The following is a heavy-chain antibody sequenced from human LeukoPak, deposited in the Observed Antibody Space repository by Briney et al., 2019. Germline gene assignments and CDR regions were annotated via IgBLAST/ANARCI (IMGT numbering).Heavy chain of an antibody. D-gene: IGHD3-10*01. CDR2: LYTGGDT. CDR3: ARGPGSRGIFDY. Sequence: GGSLRLSCAVSGFSVSAHYMSWVRQAPGKRLECVSFLYTGGDTYYADSVKGRFTISRDNSKNTLYLQMNGLRAEDTAVYYCARGPGSRGIFDYWGQGTLVTVSS. J-gene: IGHJ4*02. V-gene: IGHV3-53*01. CDR1: GFSVSAHY.